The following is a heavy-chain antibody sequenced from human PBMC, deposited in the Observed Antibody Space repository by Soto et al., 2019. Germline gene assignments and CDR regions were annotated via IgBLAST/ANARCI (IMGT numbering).Heavy chain of an antibody. V-gene: IGHV4-59*01. CDR1: NGSISQYY. J-gene: IGHJ4*02. CDR2: LYYTGAA. Sequence: QVQLQESGPRLVKPSETLSLTCTVSNGSISQYYWNWIRQSPGKGLEWIGYLYYTGAATYNPSLMSRVTMSLAKSKTQFSLKLSSVTAADTAIYFCARAFYSSDNDGYPVFDYWGPGTLVPVSS. D-gene: IGHD5-18*01. CDR3: ARAFYSSDNDGYPVFDY.